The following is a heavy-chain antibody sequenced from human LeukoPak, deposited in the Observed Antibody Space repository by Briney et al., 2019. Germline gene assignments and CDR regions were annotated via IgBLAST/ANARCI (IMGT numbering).Heavy chain of an antibody. CDR2: IYYSGTT. CDR3: ARVEYGSLFYFDD. Sequence: SETLSLTCTVSGGSISSSSYYWGWIRQPPGKGLEWIGSIYYSGTTYYNPSLESRVTISVHTYSNQFSLKLSSVTAADTAVYSCARVEYGSLFYFDDWGQGTLVTVSS. D-gene: IGHD6-6*01. CDR1: GGSISSSSYY. V-gene: IGHV4-39*01. J-gene: IGHJ4*02.